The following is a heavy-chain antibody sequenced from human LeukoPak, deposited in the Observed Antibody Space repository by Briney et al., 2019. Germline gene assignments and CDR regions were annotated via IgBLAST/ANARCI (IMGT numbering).Heavy chain of an antibody. CDR2: LRPASGSS. Sequence: ASVKVSCKASGYIFTSYDISWVRQAAGQGLEWIGWLRPASGSSGYAQKFQGRVTMTRSTSTRTAYMELRSLTSEDTAVYYCASGPTESSTSDYWGQGTLVTVSS. D-gene: IGHD2-2*01. CDR3: ASGPTESSTSDY. V-gene: IGHV1-8*01. CDR1: GYIFTSYD. J-gene: IGHJ4*02.